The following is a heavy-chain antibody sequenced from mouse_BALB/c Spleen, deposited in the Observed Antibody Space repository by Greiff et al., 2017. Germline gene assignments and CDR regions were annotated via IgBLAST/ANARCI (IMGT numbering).Heavy chain of an antibody. CDR3: ARDTNWEAYYFDY. J-gene: IGHJ2*01. D-gene: IGHD4-1*01. Sequence: EVKLVESGGGLVQPGGSLRLSCATSGFTFTDYYMSWVRQPPGKALEWLGFIRNKANGYTTEYSASVKGRFTISRDNSQSILYLQMNTLRAEDSATYYCARDTNWEAYYFDYWGQGTTLTVSS. CDR1: GFTFTDYY. V-gene: IGHV7-3*02. CDR2: IRNKANGYTT.